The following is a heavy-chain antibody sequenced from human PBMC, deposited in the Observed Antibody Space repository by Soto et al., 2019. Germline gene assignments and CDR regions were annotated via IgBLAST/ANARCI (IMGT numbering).Heavy chain of an antibody. CDR3: ITAPLM. D-gene: IGHD3-16*01. CDR1: GFNFSNAW. V-gene: IGHV3-15*01. Sequence: QLVESGGGFVKPGMSLRLTCAASGFNFSNAWMTWVRQAPGKGLERVGLISSQGDGGAADYAAPVRGGFTISRDASQNLVFLHMDNLQPEDTAVYYCITAPLMWGQGTLVTVSS. J-gene: IGHJ4*02. CDR2: ISSQGDGGAA.